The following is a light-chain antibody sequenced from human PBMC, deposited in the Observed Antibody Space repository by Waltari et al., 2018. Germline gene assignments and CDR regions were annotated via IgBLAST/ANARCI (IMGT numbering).Light chain of an antibody. CDR2: RNF. J-gene: IGLJ2*01. Sequence: QSVLTQPPSASGAPGQRVTISCSGSSSNIGSNSVYWYQQFPGTAPRLLIYRNFRGPLGVPERFSGSKSGTSAARAISGLRSEDEADYYCAVWDDNLYGVVFGGGTKLTVL. CDR3: AVWDDNLYGVV. CDR1: SSNIGSNS. V-gene: IGLV1-47*01.